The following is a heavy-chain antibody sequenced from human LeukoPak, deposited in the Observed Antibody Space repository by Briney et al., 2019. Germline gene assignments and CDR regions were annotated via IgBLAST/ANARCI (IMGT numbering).Heavy chain of an antibody. CDR1: GFTFSSYS. Sequence: GGSLRLSCAASGFTFSSYSMNWVRQAPGKGLEWVSSISSSSSYIYYADSVKGRFTISRDNAKNSLYLQMNSLRAEDTAVYYCARCYYDSSGYYYRRRRGYFDYWGQGTLVTVSS. V-gene: IGHV3-21*01. J-gene: IGHJ4*02. CDR3: ARCYYDSSGYYYRRRRGYFDY. CDR2: ISSSSSYI. D-gene: IGHD3-22*01.